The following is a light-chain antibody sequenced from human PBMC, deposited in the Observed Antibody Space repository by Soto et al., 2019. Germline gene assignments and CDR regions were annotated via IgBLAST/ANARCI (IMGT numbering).Light chain of an antibody. CDR2: GAS. CDR1: QSVSRDY. V-gene: IGKV3-20*01. Sequence: EIVLTQSPGTLSLSPGQGATLSCRASQSVSRDYLAWYQQKPGQAPRLLIHGASTRATGVPDRFSGSGSGTDLTLTISRLEPEDFAVYYCHHYVSSPLTFGPGTKVDI. J-gene: IGKJ3*01. CDR3: HHYVSSPLT.